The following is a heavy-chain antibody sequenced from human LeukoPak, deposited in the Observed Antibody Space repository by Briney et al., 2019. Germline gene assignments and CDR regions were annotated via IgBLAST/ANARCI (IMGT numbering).Heavy chain of an antibody. D-gene: IGHD5-24*01. Sequence: ASVKVPCKASGYTFTSYGISWVRQAPGQGLEWMGWISAYNGNTNYAQKLQGRVTMTTDTSTSTAYMELRSLRSDDTAVYYCARVVRWLQFQGSPDYWGQGTLVTVSS. V-gene: IGHV1-18*01. CDR1: GYTFTSYG. CDR2: ISAYNGNT. CDR3: ARVVRWLQFQGSPDY. J-gene: IGHJ4*02.